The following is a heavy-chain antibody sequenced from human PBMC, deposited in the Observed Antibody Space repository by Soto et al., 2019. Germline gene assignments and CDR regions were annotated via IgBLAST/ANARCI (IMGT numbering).Heavy chain of an antibody. J-gene: IGHJ4*02. CDR3: ARDRHAVANYCFAY. V-gene: IGHV3-30*01. D-gene: IGHD6-19*01. Sequence: SVKGRFTISRDNSKNTLYLQMNSLRAEDTAVYYCARDRHAVANYCFAYWGQGTLVTVSS.